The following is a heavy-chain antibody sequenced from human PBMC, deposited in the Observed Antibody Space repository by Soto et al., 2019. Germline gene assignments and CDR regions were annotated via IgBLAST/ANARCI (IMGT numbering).Heavy chain of an antibody. D-gene: IGHD6-6*01. V-gene: IGHV3-30*02. J-gene: IGHJ4*02. CDR3: ARDSYSSSPDY. Sequence: GGSLRLSCAASGFTFSSYAIHWVRQAPGKGLEWVAIIWFDGSNKYYADSVKGRFTISRDNSKSTLYLQMNSLRAEDTALYYCARDSYSSSPDYWAQGALVTVSS. CDR2: IWFDGSNK. CDR1: GFTFSSYA.